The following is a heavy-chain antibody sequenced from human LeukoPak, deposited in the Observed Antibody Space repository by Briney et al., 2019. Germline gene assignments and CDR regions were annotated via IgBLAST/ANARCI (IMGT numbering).Heavy chain of an antibody. CDR3: ARDSYQGYGDY. J-gene: IGHJ4*02. CDR1: GFTFSSYA. CDR2: ISYDGSNK. D-gene: IGHD1-1*01. V-gene: IGHV3-30*01. Sequence: GGSLRLSCAASGFTFSSYAMHWVRQAPGKGLERVAVISYDGSNKYYADSVKGRFTISRDNYKNTLYLQMNSLRAEDTAVYYCARDSYQGYGDYWGQGTLVTVSS.